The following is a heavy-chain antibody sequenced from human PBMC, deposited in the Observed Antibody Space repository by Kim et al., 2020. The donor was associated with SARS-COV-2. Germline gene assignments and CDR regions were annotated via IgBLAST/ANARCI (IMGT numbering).Heavy chain of an antibody. J-gene: IGHJ5*02. CDR3: AKDRLRVVITGDWFDP. CDR1: GFTFSSYA. CDR2: ISGSGGST. Sequence: GGSLRLSCAASGFTFSSYAMSWVRQAPGKGLEWVSAISGSGGSTYYADSVKGRFTISRDNSKNTLYLQMKSLRAEDTAVYYCAKDRLRVVITGDWFDPWGQGTLVTVSS. V-gene: IGHV3-23*01. D-gene: IGHD3-22*01.